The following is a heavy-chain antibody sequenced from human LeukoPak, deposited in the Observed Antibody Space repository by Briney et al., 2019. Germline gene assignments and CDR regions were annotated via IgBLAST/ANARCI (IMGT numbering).Heavy chain of an antibody. D-gene: IGHD6-19*01. V-gene: IGHV4-38-2*02. J-gene: IGHJ5*02. CDR2: IYHSGST. Sequence: SETLSLTCTVSGYSISSGYYWGWIRQPPGKGLEWIGSIYHSGSTYYNPSLKSRVTISVDTSKNQFSLKLSSVTAADTAVYYCARMGDGKAVAAWFDPWGQGTLVTVSS. CDR1: GYSISSGYY. CDR3: ARMGDGKAVAAWFDP.